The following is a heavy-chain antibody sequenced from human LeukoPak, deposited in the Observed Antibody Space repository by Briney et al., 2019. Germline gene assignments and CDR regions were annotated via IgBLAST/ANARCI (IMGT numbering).Heavy chain of an antibody. V-gene: IGHV4-59*01. CDR1: GGSISSYY. D-gene: IGHD1-26*01. J-gene: IGHJ4*02. CDR2: IYYSGST. Sequence: SETLSLTCTVSGGSISSYYWSWIRQPPGEGLEWIGYIYYSGSTNYNPSLKSRVTISVDTSKNQFSLKLSSVTAADTAVYYCARVGRVVGATTPFDYWGQGTLVTVSS. CDR3: ARVGRVVGATTPFDY.